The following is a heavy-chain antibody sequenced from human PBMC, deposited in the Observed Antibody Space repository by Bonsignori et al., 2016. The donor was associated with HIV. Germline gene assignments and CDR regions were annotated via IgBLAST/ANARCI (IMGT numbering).Heavy chain of an antibody. CDR3: ARAPVSKLRFLEWLPQGYFDY. V-gene: IGHV3-21*01. J-gene: IGHJ4*02. D-gene: IGHD3-3*01. CDR2: ISSSSSYI. Sequence: GGSLRLSCAASGFTFSSYSMNWVRQAPGKGLEWVSSISSSSSYIYYADSVKGRFTISRDNAKNSLYLQMNSLRAEDTAVYYCARAPVSKLRFLEWLPQGYFDYWGQGTLVTVSS. CDR1: GFTFSSYS.